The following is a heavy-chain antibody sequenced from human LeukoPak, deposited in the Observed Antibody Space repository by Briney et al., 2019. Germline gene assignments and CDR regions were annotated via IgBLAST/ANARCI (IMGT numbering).Heavy chain of an antibody. Sequence: PETLSLTCAVYGGSFSGYYWSWIRQPPGKGLEWIGEINHSGSTNYNPSLKSRVTISVDTSKNQFSLKLSSVTAADTAVYYCARGRVVVVVAATKSRYYYGMDVWGQGTTVTVSS. V-gene: IGHV4-34*01. D-gene: IGHD2-15*01. CDR2: INHSGST. J-gene: IGHJ6*02. CDR3: ARGRVVVVVAATKSRYYYGMDV. CDR1: GGSFSGYY.